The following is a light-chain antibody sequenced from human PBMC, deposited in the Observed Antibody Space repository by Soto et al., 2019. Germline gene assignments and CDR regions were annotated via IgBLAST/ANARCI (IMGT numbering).Light chain of an antibody. CDR3: SSYTSSSTLRGV. Sequence: QSALTQPASVSGSPGQSITISCTGTSSDVGGYKYVSWYQQHPGKAPKLMIYDVSNRPSGVSNRFSGSKSGNTASLTISGLQAEDEADYSGSSYTSSSTLRGVFGTGTKLTVL. CDR2: DVS. V-gene: IGLV2-14*01. J-gene: IGLJ1*01. CDR1: SSDVGGYKY.